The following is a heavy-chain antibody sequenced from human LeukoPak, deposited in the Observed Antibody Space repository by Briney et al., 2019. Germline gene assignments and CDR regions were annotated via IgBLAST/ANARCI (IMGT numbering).Heavy chain of an antibody. J-gene: IGHJ4*02. CDR1: GFTFGDYA. CDR2: IRSKAYGGTT. V-gene: IGHV3-49*04. Sequence: GGSLRLSCTASGFTFGDYAMSWVRQAPGKGLEWVGFIRSKAYGGTTEYAASVKGRFTISRDDSKSIAYLQMNSLKTEDTAVYYCTRALRGYSYNYWGQGTLVTVSS. CDR3: TRALRGYSYNY. D-gene: IGHD5-18*01.